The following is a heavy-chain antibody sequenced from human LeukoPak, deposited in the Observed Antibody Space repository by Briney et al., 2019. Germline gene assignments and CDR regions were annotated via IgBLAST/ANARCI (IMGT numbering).Heavy chain of an antibody. CDR2: IYNAGDT. D-gene: IGHD6-19*01. J-gene: IGHJ4*02. CDR1: GSIVNYNY. V-gene: IGHV3-53*01. Sequence: GGSLRLSCTASGSIVNYNYINWVRQAPGKGLEWVSTIYNAGDTYYADSVKGRFLIFRDTSKNTVDLQMNSLRVEDTAVYYCAGRRSSGWYAYWGQGTLVTVSS. CDR3: AGRRSSGWYAY.